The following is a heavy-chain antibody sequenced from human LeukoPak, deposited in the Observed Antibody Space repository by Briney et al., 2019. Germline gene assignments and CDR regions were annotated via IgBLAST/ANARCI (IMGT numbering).Heavy chain of an antibody. J-gene: IGHJ4*02. CDR1: GYTFTSYG. CDR3: ARDSPYYYDSSGYYGGYGFDY. Sequence: ASVKVSCKASGYTFTSYGISWVRQAPGQGLEWMGWISAYNSNTNYAQKLQGRVTMTTDTSTSTAYMELRSLRSDDTAVYYCARDSPYYYDSSGYYGGYGFDYWGQGTLVTVSS. D-gene: IGHD3-22*01. V-gene: IGHV1-18*01. CDR2: ISAYNSNT.